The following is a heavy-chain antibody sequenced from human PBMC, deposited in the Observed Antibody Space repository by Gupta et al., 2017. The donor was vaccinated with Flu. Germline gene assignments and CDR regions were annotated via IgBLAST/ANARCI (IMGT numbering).Heavy chain of an antibody. CDR3: ARSAYSGSYWGFDY. CDR2: IWYDESNK. CDR1: ELTFSTYV. V-gene: IGHV3-33*01. Sequence: VASGRGVVQPGRSLRISCETYELTFSTYVITWVRQSPGKGLEWVAVIWYDESNKYYADSVKGRFTISRDISKNTLYLQMNSLRAEDTAVYYCARSAYSGSYWGFDYWGQGTLVAVSS. D-gene: IGHD1-26*01. J-gene: IGHJ4*02.